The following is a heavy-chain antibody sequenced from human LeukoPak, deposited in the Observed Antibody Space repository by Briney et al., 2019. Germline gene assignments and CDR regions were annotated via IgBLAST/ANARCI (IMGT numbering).Heavy chain of an antibody. D-gene: IGHD3-16*01. CDR2: IRYDGSDK. CDR1: GCTLSRYG. Sequence: PGGSLRLSCVASGCTLSRYGMNWVRQVPGKGLEWVAFIRYDGSDKFFADSVKGRFTISRDNSKNTLFLQMNSLRLEDTAVYHCVKDLFGDYVWGTYRAIDHWGQGTLVTVSS. CDR3: VKDLFGDYVWGTYRAIDH. V-gene: IGHV3-30*02. J-gene: IGHJ4*02.